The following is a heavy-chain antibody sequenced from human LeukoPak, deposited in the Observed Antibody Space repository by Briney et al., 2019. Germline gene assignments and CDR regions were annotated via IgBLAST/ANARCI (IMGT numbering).Heavy chain of an antibody. Sequence: PSETLSLTYAVYGGSLSDYYWSWIRQPPGEGLEWVGEINHSGRTNYNPSLKSRVTISADTSKNQFSLRLRSVTAADTAVYFCARGPEWDAHDYYLLDVWGQGTTVTVSS. D-gene: IGHD1-26*01. V-gene: IGHV4-34*01. CDR1: GGSLSDYY. CDR3: ARGPEWDAHDYYLLDV. J-gene: IGHJ6*02. CDR2: INHSGRT.